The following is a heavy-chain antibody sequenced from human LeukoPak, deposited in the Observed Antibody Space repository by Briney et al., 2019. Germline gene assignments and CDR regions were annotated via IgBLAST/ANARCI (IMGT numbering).Heavy chain of an antibody. CDR3: AKLGGQEVYNYYVGV. J-gene: IGHJ6*03. CDR2: IIDSGDIT. D-gene: IGHD3-16*01. Sequence: PGGSLRLSCGASGFTFSSYAMSWVRQAPGKGLGWGSGIIDSGDITYYANSVKGRFTISRDNSKNTLYLQMNSLRAEDTAVYYCAKLGGQEVYNYYVGVWGKGTTVAVSS. CDR1: GFTFSSYA. V-gene: IGHV3-23*01.